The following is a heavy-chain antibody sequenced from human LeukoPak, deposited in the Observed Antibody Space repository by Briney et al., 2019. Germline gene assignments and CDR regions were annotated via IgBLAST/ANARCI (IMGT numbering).Heavy chain of an antibody. CDR2: IDGSGGST. J-gene: IGHJ4*02. CDR3: AKDRRLPWDYFDS. CDR1: GFTFSSYA. V-gene: IGHV3-23*01. D-gene: IGHD5-12*01. Sequence: GGSLRLSCVASGFTFSSYAMSWFRQAPGRGLEWVSAIDGSGGSTYYADSVKGRFTISRDNSKNTLYLQMHSLRAEDTAIYYCAKDRRLPWDYFDSWGQGTQVTVSA.